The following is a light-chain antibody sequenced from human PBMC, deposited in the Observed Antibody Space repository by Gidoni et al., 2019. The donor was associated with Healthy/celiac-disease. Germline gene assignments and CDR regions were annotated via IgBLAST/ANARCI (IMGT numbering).Light chain of an antibody. CDR1: QGVSSY. J-gene: IGKJ1*01. CDR2: DAS. Sequence: IVLTQSPATLSLSPGERATLSCRASQGVSSYLAWYQQKPGQAPRLLIYDASNRATGIPARFSGSGPGTDFTLTISSLEPEDFAVYYCQQRSNWHTFGQGTKVEIK. V-gene: IGKV3D-11*01. CDR3: QQRSNWHT.